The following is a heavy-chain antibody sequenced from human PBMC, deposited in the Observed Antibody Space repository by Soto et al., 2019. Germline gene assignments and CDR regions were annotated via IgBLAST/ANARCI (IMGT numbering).Heavy chain of an antibody. V-gene: IGHV3-15*07. CDR2: IKSKTDGGTT. D-gene: IGHD6-13*01. CDR1: GFTFSNAW. CDR3: TTDAGYSSSWYFWGRVESYYYGMDV. Sequence: EVQLVESGGGLVKPGGSLRLSCAASGFTFSNAWMNWVRQAPGKGLEWVGRIKSKTDGGTTDYAAPVKGRFTISRDDSKNTLYLQMNSLKTEDTAVYYCTTDAGYSSSWYFWGRVESYYYGMDVWGQGTTVTVSS. J-gene: IGHJ6*02.